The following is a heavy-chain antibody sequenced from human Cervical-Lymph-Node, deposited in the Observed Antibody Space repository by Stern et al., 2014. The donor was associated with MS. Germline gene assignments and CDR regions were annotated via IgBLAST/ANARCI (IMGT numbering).Heavy chain of an antibody. J-gene: IGHJ6*02. CDR2: IYSSGTT. CDR3: ARGGGLNYDSSYYYYYGLDV. V-gene: IGHV4-61*02. Sequence: QVQPQESGPGLVKPSQTLSLTCTVSGGSITSGNYYWSWIRQPAGKGLEXIGRIYSSGTTNHKPPLKGRVTISIATSKNQFPLKLSSVTAADSAVYYCARGGGLNYDSSYYYYYGLDVWGQGTTVTVSS. D-gene: IGHD3-22*01. CDR1: GGSITSGNYY.